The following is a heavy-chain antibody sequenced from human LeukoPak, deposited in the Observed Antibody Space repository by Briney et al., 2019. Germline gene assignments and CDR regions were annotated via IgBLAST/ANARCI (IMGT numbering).Heavy chain of an antibody. CDR1: GGSISSSSYY. Sequence: SETLSLTCTVSGGSISSSSYYWGWIRQPPGKGLEWIGSIYYSGSTYYNPSLKSRVTISVDTSKNQFSLKLSSVTAADTAVYYCARDRDGSSDFDYWGQGTLVTVSS. D-gene: IGHD1-26*01. J-gene: IGHJ4*02. CDR3: ARDRDGSSDFDY. CDR2: IYYSGST. V-gene: IGHV4-39*02.